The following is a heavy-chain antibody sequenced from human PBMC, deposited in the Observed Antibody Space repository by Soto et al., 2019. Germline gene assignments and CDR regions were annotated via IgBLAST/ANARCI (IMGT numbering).Heavy chain of an antibody. J-gene: IGHJ3*02. V-gene: IGHV1-2*04. CDR1: GYTFTGYY. CDR2: INPNSGGT. CDR3: ARGDDFWSGYLVSGPTSRYRSAVDI. Sequence: GASVKVSCKASGYTFTGYYMHWVRQAPGQGLEWMGWINPNSGGTNYAQKFQGWVTMTRDTSISTAYMELSRLRSDDTAVYYCARGDDFWSGYLVSGPTSRYRSAVDIWGQGTMVTVSS. D-gene: IGHD3-3*01.